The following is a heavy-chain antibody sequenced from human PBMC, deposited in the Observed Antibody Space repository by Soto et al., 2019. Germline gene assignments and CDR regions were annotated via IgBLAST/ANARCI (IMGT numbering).Heavy chain of an antibody. J-gene: IGHJ4*02. CDR3: ALSGMAGYFDY. CDR1: GFSLSNARMG. V-gene: IGHV2-26*01. D-gene: IGHD3-9*01. CDR2: IFSNDEK. Sequence: SGPTLVNPTETLTLTCTVSGFSLSNARMGVSWIRQPPGKALEWLAHIFSNDEKSYSTSLKSRLTISKDTSKSQVVLTMANMDPVDTATYYCALSGMAGYFDYWGQGTLVTVSS.